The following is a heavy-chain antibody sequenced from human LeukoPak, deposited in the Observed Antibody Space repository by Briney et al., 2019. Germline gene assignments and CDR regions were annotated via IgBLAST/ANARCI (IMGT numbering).Heavy chain of an antibody. CDR3: ARDRMGATY. J-gene: IGHJ4*02. CDR1: GGSISSYY. Sequence: PSETLSLTCTVSGGSISSYYWSWIRQPPGKGLEWIGYIYYSGSTNYNPSLKSRVTISVDTSKNQFSLKLSSVTAADTAVYYCARDRMGATYWGQGTLVTVSS. D-gene: IGHD1-26*01. V-gene: IGHV4-59*01. CDR2: IYYSGST.